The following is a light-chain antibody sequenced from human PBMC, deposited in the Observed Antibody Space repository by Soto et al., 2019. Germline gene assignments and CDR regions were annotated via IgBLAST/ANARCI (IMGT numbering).Light chain of an antibody. J-gene: IGKJ2*01. CDR3: QQYYSTPT. Sequence: DIVMTQSPDSLAVSLGERATINCMSSQSVLYRSNNKNYLTWYQQKPGQPPKLLIYWASTRESGVPDRFSGSGSGTDFTLTISSLQAEDVAVYYCQQYYSTPTFGQGTKLEIK. V-gene: IGKV4-1*01. CDR1: QSVLYRSNNKNY. CDR2: WAS.